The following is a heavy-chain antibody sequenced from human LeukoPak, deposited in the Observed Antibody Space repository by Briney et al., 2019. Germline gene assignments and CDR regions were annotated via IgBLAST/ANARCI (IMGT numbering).Heavy chain of an antibody. CDR3: TEQGYSTSWSTFVS. V-gene: IGHV1-2*06. CDR1: RYTFTGYY. D-gene: IGHD2-2*01. Sequence: ASVKVSCKASRYTFTGYYLHWVRQAPGQGLEWMGRINPNNDGTDCAQKFQGRVTMTRDTSISTAYMELNSLPSDDTAIYYCTEQGYSTSWSTFVSSGHGTLVTVS. CDR2: INPNNDGT. J-gene: IGHJ5*01.